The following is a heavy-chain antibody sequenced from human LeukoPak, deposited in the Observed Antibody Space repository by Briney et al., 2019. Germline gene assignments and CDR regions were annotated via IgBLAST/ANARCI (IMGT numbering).Heavy chain of an antibody. J-gene: IGHJ4*02. CDR1: GFIFRNYA. CDR2: ITGSGDTT. D-gene: IGHD3-9*01. Sequence: GGSLRLSCAASGFIFRNYAMSWVRQAPGKGLEWVSAITGSGDTTYYADSVKGRFTISRDNSKNTLYVEMDTLRAEDTAVYYCAKWGDYDILTGYYVPDFWGQGTLVTVSS. CDR3: AKWGDYDILTGYYVPDF. V-gene: IGHV3-23*01.